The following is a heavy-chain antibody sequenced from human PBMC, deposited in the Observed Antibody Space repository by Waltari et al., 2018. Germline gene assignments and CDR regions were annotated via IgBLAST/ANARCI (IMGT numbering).Heavy chain of an antibody. CDR2: IWYDGSNK. CDR1: GFTFSNSA. Sequence: QVQLVESGGGVVQPGTSLRLSCAASGFTFSNSAMHWVRQAPGKGLEWVAVIWYDGSNKYYADSVKGRFTISRDNSKNILYLQMNSLRAEDTAVYYCAKVPGGYWGQGTLVTVSS. J-gene: IGHJ4*02. D-gene: IGHD3-10*01. V-gene: IGHV3-33*03. CDR3: AKVPGGY.